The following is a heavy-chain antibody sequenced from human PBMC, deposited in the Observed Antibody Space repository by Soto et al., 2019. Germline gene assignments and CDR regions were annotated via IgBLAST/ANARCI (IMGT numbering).Heavy chain of an antibody. V-gene: IGHV4-31*03. CDR1: GGSISSGGYY. CDR3: ARAIGYCSGGSCQPQSNWFDP. Sequence: SETLSLTCTVSGGSISSGGYYWSWIRQHPGKGLEWIGYIYYSGSTYYNPSLKSRVTISVDTSKNQFSLKLSSVTATDTAVYYCARAIGYCSGGSCQPQSNWFDPWGQGTLVTVSS. J-gene: IGHJ5*02. CDR2: IYYSGST. D-gene: IGHD2-15*01.